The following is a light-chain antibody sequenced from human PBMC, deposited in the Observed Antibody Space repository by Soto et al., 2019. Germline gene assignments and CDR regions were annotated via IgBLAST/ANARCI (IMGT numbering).Light chain of an antibody. CDR1: QSISNY. V-gene: IGKV1-39*01. CDR2: AAS. J-gene: IGKJ2*01. CDR3: QQSYSTPYT. Sequence: DIQMTQSPSSLSASVGDRVTITCRASQSISNYLNWYQVKPGKAPKLLIYAASSLESGVPSRFGGSGSETDFALTIGRLQPEDFATYYCQQSYSTPYTFGLGTKLEI.